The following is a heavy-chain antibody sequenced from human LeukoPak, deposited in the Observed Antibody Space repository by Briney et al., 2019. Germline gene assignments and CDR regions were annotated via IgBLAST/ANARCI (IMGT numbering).Heavy chain of an antibody. CDR3: ARDRTPHGNDYYDSSGYYLDY. Sequence: ASVKVSCKASGYTFTSYDINWVRQASGQGLEWMGIINPSGGSTSYAQKFQGRVTMTRDTSTSTVYMELSSLRSEDTAVYYCARDRTPHGNDYYDSSGYYLDYWGQGTLVTVSS. D-gene: IGHD3-22*01. V-gene: IGHV1-46*01. J-gene: IGHJ4*02. CDR1: GYTFTSYD. CDR2: INPSGGST.